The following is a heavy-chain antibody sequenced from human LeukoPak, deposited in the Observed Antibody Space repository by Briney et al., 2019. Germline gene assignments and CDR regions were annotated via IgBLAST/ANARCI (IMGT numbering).Heavy chain of an antibody. D-gene: IGHD4-23*01. Sequence: PWGSLRLSCAASGFTFSSYAMSWVRQAPGKGLEWVSAISGSGGSTYYADSVKGRFTISRDNSKNTLYLQMNSLRAEDTAVYYCAAFEKYGGNRSYWGQGTLVTVSS. CDR2: ISGSGGST. CDR1: GFTFSSYA. V-gene: IGHV3-23*01. J-gene: IGHJ4*02. CDR3: AAFEKYGGNRSY.